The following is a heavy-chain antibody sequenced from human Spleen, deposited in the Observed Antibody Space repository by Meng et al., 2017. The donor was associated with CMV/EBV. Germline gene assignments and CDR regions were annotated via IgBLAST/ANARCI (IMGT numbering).Heavy chain of an antibody. D-gene: IGHD6-6*01. Sequence: SETLSLTCTVSGASITNSSYYWGWIRQPPGKGLEWIGYIYYSGSPYYNPPLKSRVMISIDTSKNQFSLKLSSVTSADTAVYYCARDFGEYSSSQGEYYYYYYGMDVWGQGTTVTVSS. CDR1: GASITNSSYY. CDR3: ARDFGEYSSSQGEYYYYYYGMDV. V-gene: IGHV4-30-4*08. J-gene: IGHJ6*02. CDR2: IYYSGSP.